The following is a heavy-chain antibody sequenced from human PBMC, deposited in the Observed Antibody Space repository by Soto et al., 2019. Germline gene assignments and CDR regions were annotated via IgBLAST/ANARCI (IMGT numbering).Heavy chain of an antibody. CDR2: IYYSGST. J-gene: IGHJ4*02. Sequence: QVQLQESGPGLVKPSETLSLTCTVSGGSISSYYWSWIRQPPGKGLEWIGYIYYSGSTNYNPSLKSRPPKPVTTSKNQFPHKLPSVPAADTAVYYCASHHDSWARGPLVPVSS. CDR3: ASHHDS. CDR1: GGSISSYY. V-gene: IGHV4-59*08.